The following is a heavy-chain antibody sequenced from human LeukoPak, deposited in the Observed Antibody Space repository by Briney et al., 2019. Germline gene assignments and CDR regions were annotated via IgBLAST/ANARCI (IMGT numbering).Heavy chain of an antibody. V-gene: IGHV4-39*02. Sequence: PSETLSLTCTVSGGSISSSSYYWGWIRQPPGKGLEWIGSIYYSGSTYYNPALKSRVTISVDTSKNQFSLKLSSVTAADTAVYYCARDSVPAATNWFDPWGQGTLVTVSS. CDR2: IYYSGST. J-gene: IGHJ5*02. D-gene: IGHD2-2*01. CDR1: GGSISSSSYY. CDR3: ARDSVPAATNWFDP.